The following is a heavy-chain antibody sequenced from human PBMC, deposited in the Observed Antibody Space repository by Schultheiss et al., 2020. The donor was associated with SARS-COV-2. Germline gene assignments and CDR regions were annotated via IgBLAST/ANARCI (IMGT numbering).Heavy chain of an antibody. CDR1: GYTFTSYY. V-gene: IGHV1-46*01. D-gene: IGHD3-3*01. J-gene: IGHJ4*02. Sequence: ASVKVSCKASGYTFTSYYMHWVRQAPGQGLEWMGIINPSGGSTSYAQKFQGRVTMTRDTSTSTAYMELRSLRSDDTAVYYCARNSLRFLEWLNYWGQGTLVTVSS. CDR2: INPSGGST. CDR3: ARNSLRFLEWLNY.